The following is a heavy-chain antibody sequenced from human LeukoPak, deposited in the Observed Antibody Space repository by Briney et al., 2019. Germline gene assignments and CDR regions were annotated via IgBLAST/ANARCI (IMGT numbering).Heavy chain of an antibody. Sequence: GESLKISCKGSGYIFSTHWIGWVRQMPGKDLEWMGIIYPDDSDITYSPPFQGQVTISADKSISTAYLQWSSLKASDTAIYYCARHGGAYCSGNCFYYFDYWGQGTLVTVSS. J-gene: IGHJ4*02. CDR2: IYPDDSDI. CDR3: ARHGGAYCSGNCFYYFDY. V-gene: IGHV5-51*01. CDR1: GYIFSTHW. D-gene: IGHD2-21*02.